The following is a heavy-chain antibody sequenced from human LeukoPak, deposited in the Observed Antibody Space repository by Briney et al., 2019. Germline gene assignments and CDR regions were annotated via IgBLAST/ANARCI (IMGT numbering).Heavy chain of an antibody. CDR2: ISSSGSTI. D-gene: IGHD1-14*01. CDR1: GFTFSSYE. J-gene: IGHJ5*02. V-gene: IGHV3-48*03. CDR3: AKGSGINHYHWIDP. Sequence: GGSLRLSCAASGFTFSSYEMNWVRQAPGKGLEWVSYISSSGSTIYYADSVKGRFTISRDNSKNTLYLQMDSLRAEDTALYYCAKGSGINHYHWIDPWGQGTLVTVSS.